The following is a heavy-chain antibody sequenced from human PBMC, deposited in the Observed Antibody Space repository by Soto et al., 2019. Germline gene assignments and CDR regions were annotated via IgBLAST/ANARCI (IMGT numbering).Heavy chain of an antibody. J-gene: IGHJ4*02. V-gene: IGHV1-69*01. CDR3: ARGWGYDSNDYYYAY. CDR1: GGTFSRHA. D-gene: IGHD3-22*01. Sequence: QVQLVQSGAEVRKPGSSVKVSCKASGGTFSRHAISWVRQAPGQGLEWMGGIIPIFGTANHAQKFQGRVTIIADESTSTVYMESSSMRSEATAMYYCARGWGYDSNDYYYAYWGQGTLVIVSS. CDR2: IIPIFGTA.